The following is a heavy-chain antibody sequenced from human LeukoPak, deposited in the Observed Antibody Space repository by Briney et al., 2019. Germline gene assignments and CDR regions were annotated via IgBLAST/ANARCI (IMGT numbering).Heavy chain of an antibody. J-gene: IGHJ4*02. Sequence: GGSLRLSFAASGFPVRSNYVSWVRPAPGKGLEWVSVIYSGGSTYYADSVKGRFTISRDNSKNTLYLQMNSLRAEDTAVYYCARDLGDHFDYWGQGTLVTVSS. CDR1: GFPVRSNY. CDR3: ARDLGDHFDY. CDR2: IYSGGST. V-gene: IGHV3-53*01.